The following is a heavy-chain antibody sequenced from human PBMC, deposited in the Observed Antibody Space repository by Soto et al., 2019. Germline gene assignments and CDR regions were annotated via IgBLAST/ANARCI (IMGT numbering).Heavy chain of an antibody. V-gene: IGHV4-39*01. CDR1: GGSISRSGYY. CDR2: ISYSGSA. J-gene: IGHJ4*02. Sequence: QVQLQESGPGLVKPSETLSLTCTVSGGSISRSGYYWGWIRQPPGKGLEWIGSISYSGSAYYNPSRQSRVTISADTSKHQFSLKMTSLTAADTSVYYCARQGPHLVVVISLLFDYWGQGTLVTVSS. CDR3: ARQGPHLVVVISLLFDY. D-gene: IGHD3-22*01.